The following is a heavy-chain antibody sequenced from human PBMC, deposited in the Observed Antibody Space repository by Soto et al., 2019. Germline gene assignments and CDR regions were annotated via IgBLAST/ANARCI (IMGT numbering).Heavy chain of an antibody. J-gene: IGHJ4*02. CDR2: IGQDGSQR. V-gene: IGHV3-7*01. CDR1: GFTFSNYW. Sequence: XGSLRLSCTASGFTFSNYWMSWVRQAPRKGLDWVANIGQDGSQRNYVDSVKGRFTISRDNAENSLYLQMNSLRAEDTAIYYCASARHIGHWGQGTLVTVSS. D-gene: IGHD2-21*01. CDR3: ASARHIGH.